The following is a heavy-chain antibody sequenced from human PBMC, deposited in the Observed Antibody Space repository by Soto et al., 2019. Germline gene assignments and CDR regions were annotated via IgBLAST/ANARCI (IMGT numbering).Heavy chain of an antibody. Sequence: GGSLRLSCAASGFTFSTYAMIWVRQAPGKGLEWVSVITGSGGSTYYADSVKGRFTISRDTSKNTLFLQMNSLRAEDTAVYYCARDHHRYSGYDYVDYWGQGTLVTVSS. CDR2: ITGSGGST. V-gene: IGHV3-23*01. D-gene: IGHD5-12*01. J-gene: IGHJ4*02. CDR1: GFTFSTYA. CDR3: ARDHHRYSGYDYVDY.